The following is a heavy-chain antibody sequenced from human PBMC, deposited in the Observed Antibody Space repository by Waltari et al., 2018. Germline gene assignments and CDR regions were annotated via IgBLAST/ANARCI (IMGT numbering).Heavy chain of an antibody. CDR2: ITGSGGGT. Sequence: EVQLVESGGGLVQPGGSLRLSCAASGFTFSTDVLSWVRQAPGKGLEWVSSITGSGGGTYYADSVKGRLTISRDNSKNTLFLQMNSRRAEDTAVYYCAKEDSTIVSIDYWGQGTLVTVSS. CDR3: AKEDSTIVSIDY. V-gene: IGHV3-23*04. CDR1: GFTFSTDV. J-gene: IGHJ4*02. D-gene: IGHD3-22*01.